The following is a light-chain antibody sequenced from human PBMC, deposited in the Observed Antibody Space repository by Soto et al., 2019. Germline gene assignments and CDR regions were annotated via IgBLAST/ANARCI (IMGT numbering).Light chain of an antibody. CDR1: QDISKW. Sequence: DIEMTQSPSTLSASVGDRVAITCRASQDISKWLAWYQQKPGKPPNLLISDASGLDSGVPSRLSGSGYGTEFTLTISGLQPDDFATFYSQQYDSFPWTFGPGTKVDIK. CDR2: DAS. J-gene: IGKJ1*01. V-gene: IGKV1-5*01. CDR3: QQYDSFPWT.